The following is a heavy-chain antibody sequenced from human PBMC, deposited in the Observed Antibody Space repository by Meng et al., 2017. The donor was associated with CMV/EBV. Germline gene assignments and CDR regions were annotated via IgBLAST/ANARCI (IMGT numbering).Heavy chain of an antibody. J-gene: IGHJ5*02. CDR2: IYYSGST. D-gene: IGHD3-10*01. CDR3: ARVSGSWFDP. Sequence: ESLKISCTVSGGSIGSYYWSWIRQPPGKGLEWIGYIYYSGSTNYNPSLKSRVTISVDTSKNQFSLKLSSVTAADTAVYYCARVSGSWFDPWGQGTLVTVSS. CDR1: GGSIGSYY. V-gene: IGHV4-59*01.